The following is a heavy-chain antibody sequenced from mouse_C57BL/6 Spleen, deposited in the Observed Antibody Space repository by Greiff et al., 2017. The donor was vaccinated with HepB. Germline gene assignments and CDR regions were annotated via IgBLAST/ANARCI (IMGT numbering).Heavy chain of an antibody. Sequence: KQSGAELVRPGSSVKLSCKASGYTFTSYWMHWVKQRPIQGLEWIGNIDPSDSETHYNQKFKDKATLTVDKSSSTAYMQLSSLTSEDSAVYYCARDIDGYSSGYFDVWGTGTTVTVSS. CDR1: GYTFTSYW. CDR3: ARDIDGYSSGYFDV. CDR2: IDPSDSET. D-gene: IGHD2-3*01. J-gene: IGHJ1*03. V-gene: IGHV1-52*01.